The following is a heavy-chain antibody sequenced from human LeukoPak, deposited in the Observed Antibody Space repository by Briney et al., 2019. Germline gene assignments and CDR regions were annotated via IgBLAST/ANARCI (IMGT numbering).Heavy chain of an antibody. D-gene: IGHD6-19*01. CDR3: ARLPDVAVAGTVAFFDY. Sequence: GESLKISCTSSGYSFTSYWFGWVRQMPGKGLEWMGIIYPRASDIRYIPYFQGQVTMSADKSISTAYLQWSSLKASDTAMYYCARLPDVAVAGTVAFFDYWGQGTLVTVSS. CDR2: IYPRASDI. CDR1: GYSFTSYW. V-gene: IGHV5-51*01. J-gene: IGHJ4*02.